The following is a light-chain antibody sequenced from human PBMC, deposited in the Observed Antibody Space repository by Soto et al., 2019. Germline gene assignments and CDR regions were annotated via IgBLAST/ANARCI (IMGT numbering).Light chain of an antibody. Sequence: EIVLTQSPGTLSLSPGEGATLSCRASQSVSSSYLAWYQQKPGQAPRLLIYGASSRATGIPDRFSGSGSGTDFTLTISRLEPEDFAVYYCQQYGSSPCTFGPGTKVDIK. V-gene: IGKV3-20*01. CDR2: GAS. CDR1: QSVSSSY. J-gene: IGKJ3*01. CDR3: QQYGSSPCT.